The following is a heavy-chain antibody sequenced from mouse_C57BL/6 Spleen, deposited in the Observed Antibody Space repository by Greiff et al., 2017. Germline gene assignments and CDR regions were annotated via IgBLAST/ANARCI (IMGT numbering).Heavy chain of an antibody. CDR2: INPGSGGT. CDR1: GYAFTNYL. V-gene: IGHV1-54*01. CDR3: AMGSNYFAY. D-gene: IGHD2-5*01. J-gene: IGHJ3*01. Sequence: VQRVESGAELVRPGTSVKVSCKASGYAFTNYLIEWVKQRPGQGLEWIGVINPGSGGTNYNEKFKGKATLTADKSSSTAYMQLSSLTSEDSAVYFCAMGSNYFAYWGQGALVTVSA.